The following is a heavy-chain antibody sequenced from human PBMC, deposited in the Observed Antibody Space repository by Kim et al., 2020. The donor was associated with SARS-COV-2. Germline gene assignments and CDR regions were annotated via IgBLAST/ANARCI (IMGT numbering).Heavy chain of an antibody. Sequence: SETLSLTCAVYGGSSSGYYCNWIRHPPGKGLEWIGEINHSGITNYNRSLKSRVTISVDTSKTQISLKLSSVTAADTSVYFCARRPGSGWTPYYNYYGMDV. CDR3: ARRPGSGWTPYYNYYGMDV. CDR2: INHSGIT. V-gene: IGHV4-34*01. J-gene: IGHJ6*01. CDR1: GGSSSGYY. D-gene: IGHD6-19*01.